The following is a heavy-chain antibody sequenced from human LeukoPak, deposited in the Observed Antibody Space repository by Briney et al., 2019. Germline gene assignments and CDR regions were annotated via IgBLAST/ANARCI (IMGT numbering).Heavy chain of an antibody. CDR2: INHSGST. CDR3: ARGGGGSSTVTTYWFDP. V-gene: IGHV4-34*01. D-gene: IGHD4-17*01. J-gene: IGHJ5*02. CDR1: GGSFSDYY. Sequence: PSETLSLTCAVYGGSFSDYYWSWIRQPPGKGLEWIGEINHSGSTNYNPSLKSRVTISVDTSKNQFSLKLNSVTAADTAVYYCARGGGGSSTVTTYWFDPWGQGALVTVSS.